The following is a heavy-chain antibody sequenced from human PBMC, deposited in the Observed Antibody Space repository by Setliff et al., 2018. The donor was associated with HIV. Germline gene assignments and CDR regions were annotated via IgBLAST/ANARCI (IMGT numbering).Heavy chain of an antibody. V-gene: IGHV4-39*07. J-gene: IGHJ5*02. D-gene: IGHD6-13*01. Sequence: SETLSLTCTVSGGSISSSSYYWGWIRQPPGKGLEWIGSIYHSGSTYYNPSLKSRVTKSVDTSKNQFSLRLSSVTAADTAMYYCARGLGIAAAGSRRQDNWFDPWGQGTLVTVSS. CDR2: IYHSGST. CDR3: ARGLGIAAAGSRRQDNWFDP. CDR1: GGSISSSSYY.